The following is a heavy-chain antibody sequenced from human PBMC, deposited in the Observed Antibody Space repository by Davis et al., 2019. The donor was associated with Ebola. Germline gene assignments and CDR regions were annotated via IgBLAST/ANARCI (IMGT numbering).Heavy chain of an antibody. D-gene: IGHD2-2*01. J-gene: IGHJ4*02. CDR1: GFTFSRYS. CDR3: ARERPASRRLLDY. Sequence: GGSLRLSCAASGFTFSRYSMNWVRQAPGKGLEWVSSISSSSSYIYYADSVKGRFTISRDNAKNSQYLQMHSLRAKDTAVYYCARERPASRRLLDYWGQGTLVTVSS. CDR2: ISSSSSYI. V-gene: IGHV3-21*01.